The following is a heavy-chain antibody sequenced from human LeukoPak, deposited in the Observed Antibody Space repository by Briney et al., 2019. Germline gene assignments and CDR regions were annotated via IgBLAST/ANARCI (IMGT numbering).Heavy chain of an antibody. V-gene: IGHV6-1*01. D-gene: IGHD6-19*01. Sequence: SHSLSLTCAISADRVSGNSVALSWVRQAPSRGLEWVARTYDRSKWYHDYAISVKSRTTLNPDTSKNQFSLQLNSVTPEDTAVYYCAREYRCSADYWGQGTLVTVSS. J-gene: IGHJ4*02. CDR3: AREYRCSADY. CDR2: TYDRSKWYH. CDR1: ADRVSGNSVA.